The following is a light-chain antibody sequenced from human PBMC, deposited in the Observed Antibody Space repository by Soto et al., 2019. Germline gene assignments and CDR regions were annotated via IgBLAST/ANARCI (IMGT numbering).Light chain of an antibody. CDR2: GAS. Sequence: ESVLTQSPGTRSLYPGERATLSCRASQSVSSSYLAWYQQKPGQAPRLLIYGASSRATGIPDRFSGSGSGTDFTLTISRLEPEDFAVYYCQQYGSSPIPFGQGTRPEIK. V-gene: IGKV3-20*01. J-gene: IGKJ5*01. CDR1: QSVSSSY. CDR3: QQYGSSPIP.